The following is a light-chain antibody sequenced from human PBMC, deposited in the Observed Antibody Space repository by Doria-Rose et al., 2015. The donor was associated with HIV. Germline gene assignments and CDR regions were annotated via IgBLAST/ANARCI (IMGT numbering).Light chain of an antibody. J-gene: IGKJ3*01. CDR3: QQYYDTPS. V-gene: IGKV4-1*01. CDR1: QSLLYTSKNY. Sequence: VLTQSPESLGMSLGERATLNCKSNQSLLYTSKNYLAWYQQKPGQPLKLLIYWASTRQSGVPARFSGSGSGTDFTLTISSLEAEDVAVYYCQQYYDTPSFGPGTTVDIK. CDR2: WAS.